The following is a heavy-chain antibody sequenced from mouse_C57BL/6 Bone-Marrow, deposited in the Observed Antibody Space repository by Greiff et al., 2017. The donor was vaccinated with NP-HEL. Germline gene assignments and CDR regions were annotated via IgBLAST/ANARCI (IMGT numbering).Heavy chain of an antibody. CDR2: IYPRSGNT. CDR1: GYTFTSYG. Sequence: QVQLKQSGAELARPGASVKLSCKASGYTFTSYGISWVKQRTGQGLEWIGEIYPRSGNTYYNEKFKGKATLTADKSSSTAYMELRSLTSEDSAVYFCAGWLLPYAMDYWGQGTSVTVSS. CDR3: AGWLLPYAMDY. D-gene: IGHD2-3*01. J-gene: IGHJ4*01. V-gene: IGHV1-81*01.